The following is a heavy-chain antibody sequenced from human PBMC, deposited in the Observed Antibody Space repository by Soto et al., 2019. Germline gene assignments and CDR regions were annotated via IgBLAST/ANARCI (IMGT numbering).Heavy chain of an antibody. V-gene: IGHV1-8*01. Sequence: QVQLVQSGAEVKKPGASVKVSCKASGYTFTSYDINWVRQATGQGLEWMGWMNPNSGNTGYAQKFQARVTMTRNTSISTDYMELSSLRSEDTAVYYCARGGGYCSSTSCPGHYYMDVWGKGTTVTVSS. J-gene: IGHJ6*03. CDR2: MNPNSGNT. CDR1: GYTFTSYD. D-gene: IGHD2-2*01. CDR3: ARGGGYCSSTSCPGHYYMDV.